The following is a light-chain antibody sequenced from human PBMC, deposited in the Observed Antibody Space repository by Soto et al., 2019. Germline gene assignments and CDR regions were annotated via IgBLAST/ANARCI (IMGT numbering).Light chain of an antibody. CDR2: DAS. J-gene: IGKJ2*01. V-gene: IGKV3-11*01. CDR3: QQRSNWPYT. Sequence: EIILTQSPATLSLSPGERATVSCRASQSVSSSLAWYQQNPGQAPRLLIYDASNRATGIPARFSGSGSGTDFTLIINSLEPEDFAVYFCQQRSNWPYTFGQGTKVEIK. CDR1: QSVSSS.